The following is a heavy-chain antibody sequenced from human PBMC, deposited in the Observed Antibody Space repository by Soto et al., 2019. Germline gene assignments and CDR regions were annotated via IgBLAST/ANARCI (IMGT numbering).Heavy chain of an antibody. Sequence: PSVKVSCKASGYTFTGYYMHWVRQAPGQGLEWMGWINPNSGGTNYAQKFQGRVTMTRDTSISTACMELSRLRSDDTAVYYCARIPLPGIAVAGTSDYWGQGTLVTVSS. CDR3: ARIPLPGIAVAGTSDY. CDR2: INPNSGGT. J-gene: IGHJ4*02. CDR1: GYTFTGYY. V-gene: IGHV1-2*02. D-gene: IGHD6-19*01.